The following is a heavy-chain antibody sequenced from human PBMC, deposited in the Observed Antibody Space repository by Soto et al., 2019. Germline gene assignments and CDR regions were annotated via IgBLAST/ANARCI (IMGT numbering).Heavy chain of an antibody. V-gene: IGHV5-51*01. D-gene: IGHD5-18*01. CDR3: GGRGKAMVTDFDY. Sequence: GESLKISCKGSGYSFTSYWIGWVRQMPGKGLEWMGIIYPGDSDTRYSPSFQGQVTISADNSISTAYLQWSSLNASDTALYYCGGRGKAMVTDFDYWGQGPLVTLSS. J-gene: IGHJ4*02. CDR1: GYSFTSYW. CDR2: IYPGDSDT.